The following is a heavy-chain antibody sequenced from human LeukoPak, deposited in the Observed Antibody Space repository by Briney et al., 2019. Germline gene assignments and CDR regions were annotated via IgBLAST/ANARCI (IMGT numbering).Heavy chain of an antibody. Sequence: SETLSLTCTVSGGSISSGDYYWSWIRQPPGKGLEWIGYIYYSGSTYYNPSLKSRVTISVDTSKNQFSLKLSSVTAADTAVYYCARVYYYGSGSFDYWGQGTLVTVSS. J-gene: IGHJ4*02. CDR1: GGSISSGDYY. D-gene: IGHD3-10*01. CDR3: ARVYYYGSGSFDY. V-gene: IGHV4-30-4*01. CDR2: IYYSGST.